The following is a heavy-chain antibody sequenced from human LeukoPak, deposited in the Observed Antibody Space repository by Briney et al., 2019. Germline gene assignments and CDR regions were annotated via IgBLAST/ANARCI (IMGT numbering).Heavy chain of an antibody. J-gene: IGHJ4*02. V-gene: IGHV4-34*01. Sequence: PSETLSLTCAVYGGSFSGYYWSWIRQPPGKGLEWTGEINHSGSTNYNPSLKSRVTISVDTSKNQFSLKLSSVTAADTAVYYCARGLTVRRIDYWGQGTLVTVSS. CDR1: GGSFSGYY. CDR3: ARGLTVRRIDY. D-gene: IGHD3-9*01. CDR2: INHSGST.